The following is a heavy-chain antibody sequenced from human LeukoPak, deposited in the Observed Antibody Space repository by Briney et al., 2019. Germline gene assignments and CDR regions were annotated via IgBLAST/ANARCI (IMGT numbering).Heavy chain of an antibody. J-gene: IGHJ6*02. CDR3: ARDRWELLSNSYHYCGLDV. CDR2: IKQDGSEK. D-gene: IGHD2-15*01. CDR1: GFTFSSYG. V-gene: IGHV3-7*01. Sequence: GGSLRLSCAASGFTFSSYGMHWVRQAPGKGLEWVANIKQDGSEKCYVDSVKGRFTISRDNAKNSLYPQMNSLRAEDTAVYYCARDRWELLSNSYHYCGLDVWGQGTTVTVSS.